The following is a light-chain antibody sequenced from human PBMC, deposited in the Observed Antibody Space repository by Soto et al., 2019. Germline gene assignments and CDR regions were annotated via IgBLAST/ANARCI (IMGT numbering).Light chain of an antibody. V-gene: IGLV1-40*01. CDR2: DNT. CDR1: SSNIGAGYD. Sequence: QPVLTQPPSVSGAPGQRVTISCTGSSSNIGAGYDVHWYQQLPGTAPKLLIYDNTKRPSGVPDRFSGSKSGTSASLAITGLQAEDEADYYCQSYDSRLSVVFGGGTKVTVL. CDR3: QSYDSRLSVV. J-gene: IGLJ2*01.